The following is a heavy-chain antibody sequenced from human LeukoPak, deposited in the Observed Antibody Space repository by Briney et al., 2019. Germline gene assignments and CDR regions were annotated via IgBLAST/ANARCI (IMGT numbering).Heavy chain of an antibody. D-gene: IGHD3-10*01. CDR2: IKPDGSDS. CDR3: ARGGHRQKEF. J-gene: IGHJ4*02. Sequence: PGGSLRLSCAASGFTFSNYWMTWVRQSPGKGLEWLAIIKPDGSDSYSVDSEKGRFTVSRDNAKSSLYLQMSSLRAEDTAVYYCARGGHRQKEFWGQGTLVTVSS. CDR1: GFTFSNYW. V-gene: IGHV3-7*01.